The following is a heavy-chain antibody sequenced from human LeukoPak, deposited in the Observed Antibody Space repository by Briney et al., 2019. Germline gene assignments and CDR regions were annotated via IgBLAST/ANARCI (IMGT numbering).Heavy chain of an antibody. CDR2: IYYSGST. Sequence: SSETLSLTCTVSGGSISSGDYYWSWIRQPPGKGLEWIGYIYYSGSTYYNPSLKSRVTISVDTSKNQFSLKLSSVTAADTAVYYCARGEWLPYYYFDYWGQGTLVTVSS. J-gene: IGHJ4*02. CDR3: ARGEWLPYYYFDY. V-gene: IGHV4-30-4*02. CDR1: GGSISSGDYY. D-gene: IGHD3-3*01.